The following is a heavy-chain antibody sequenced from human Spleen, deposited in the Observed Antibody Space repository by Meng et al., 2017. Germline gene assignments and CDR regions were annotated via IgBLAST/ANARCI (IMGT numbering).Heavy chain of an antibody. Sequence: GESLKIACAASGVSFSSYAMSWVRHAPGKGLEWVSALSGGGFTTYYADSVKGRFAISRHNSKNTLYLQMNSLRAEDTALYYCAKYSYCLGHSLSYWGQGALVTVSS. J-gene: IGHJ4*02. D-gene: IGHD5-18*01. CDR1: GVSFSSYA. CDR2: LSGGGFTT. V-gene: IGHV3-23*01. CDR3: AKYSYCLGHSLSY.